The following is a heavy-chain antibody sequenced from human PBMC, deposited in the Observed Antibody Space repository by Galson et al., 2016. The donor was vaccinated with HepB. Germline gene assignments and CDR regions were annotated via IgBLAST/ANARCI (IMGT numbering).Heavy chain of an antibody. V-gene: IGHV3-64*04. D-gene: IGHD4-17*01. CDR2: ISADGGST. CDR1: GFNFRSSA. J-gene: IGHJ2*01. Sequence: SLRLSCAASGFNFRSSAMHWVRQAPGKGLEYVSVISADGGSTYYADSVKGRFTISRDNAKNSLFLQMNSLRAEDTAVYYCARDYGDYSRNWYFDLWGRGTLVTVS. CDR3: ARDYGDYSRNWYFDL.